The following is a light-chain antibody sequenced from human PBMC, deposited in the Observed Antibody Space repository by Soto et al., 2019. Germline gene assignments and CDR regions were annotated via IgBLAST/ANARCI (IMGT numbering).Light chain of an antibody. CDR2: DAS. CDR1: QSVSSY. V-gene: IGKV3-11*01. J-gene: IGKJ1*01. CDR3: QQRSNWPGT. Sequence: EIVLTQSPGTLSLSPGERATLSCRASQSVSSYLAWYQQKPGQAPRLLIYDASNRATGIPARFSGSGSGTDFTLTISSLEPEGFAVYYCQQRSNWPGTFGQGTKVDIK.